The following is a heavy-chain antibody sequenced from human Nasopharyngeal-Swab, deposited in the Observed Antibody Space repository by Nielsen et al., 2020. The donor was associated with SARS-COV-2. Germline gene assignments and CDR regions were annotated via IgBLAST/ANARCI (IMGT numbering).Heavy chain of an antibody. CDR2: ISRSGRT. CDR1: GGSFSGYY. J-gene: IGHJ4*02. Sequence: SETLSLTCAVYGGSFSGYYWSWIRQSPGKGLDWIGEISRSGRTNYNPSLNSRVTISPDTSKNPLSLKVTSVTAADTAVYYCARQGVPIRGWFKDYDRTAYEYWGQGTLVTVSS. V-gene: IGHV4-34*01. CDR3: ARQGVPIRGWFKDYDRTAYEY. D-gene: IGHD3-22*01.